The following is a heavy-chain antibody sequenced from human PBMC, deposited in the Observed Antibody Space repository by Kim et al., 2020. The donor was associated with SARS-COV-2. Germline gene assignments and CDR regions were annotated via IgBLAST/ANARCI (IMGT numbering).Heavy chain of an antibody. CDR1: GGSISSSNW. D-gene: IGHD6-19*01. CDR3: AKIAVAGTPYPFDY. J-gene: IGHJ4*02. CDR2: IYHSGST. Sequence: SETLSLTCAVSGGSISSSNWWSCVRQPPGKGLEWIGEIYHSGSTNYNPSLKSRVTISVDKSKNQFSLKLSSVTAADTAVYYCAKIAVAGTPYPFDYWGQGTLVTVSS. V-gene: IGHV4-4*02.